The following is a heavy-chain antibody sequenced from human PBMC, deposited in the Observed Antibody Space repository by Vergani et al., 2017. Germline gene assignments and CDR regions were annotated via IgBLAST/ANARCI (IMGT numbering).Heavy chain of an antibody. V-gene: IGHV3-23*01. J-gene: IGHJ4*02. CDR3: AKHSSWEFDY. CDR1: VFTFSSYA. CDR2: ISGSGGRT. D-gene: IGHD6-13*01. Sequence: EVQLLESGGGLVQPGWSLRLSCAASVFTFSSYAMSWFRQAPGKGLEWVSAISGSGGRTNYADSVKGRFPISRDNSKNTLYLQMNSLRAEDTAVYYCAKHSSWEFDYWGQGTLVTVSS.